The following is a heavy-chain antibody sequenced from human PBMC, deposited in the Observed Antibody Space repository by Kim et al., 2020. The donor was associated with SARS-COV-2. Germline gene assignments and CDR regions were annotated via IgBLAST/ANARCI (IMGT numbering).Heavy chain of an antibody. Sequence: GGSLRLSCAASGVSFDDSAMNWVRQAPGKGLEWVAVISYDGRNKDYADSVKGRFTISRDNSKRTLYLQMNSLGVEDTGVYYCARGNYHESLSLFDYYNGMDVWGQGTTVTVSS. CDR1: GVSFDDSA. CDR2: ISYDGRNK. CDR3: ARGNYHESLSLFDYYNGMDV. J-gene: IGHJ6*02. D-gene: IGHD3-22*01. V-gene: IGHV3-30-3*01.